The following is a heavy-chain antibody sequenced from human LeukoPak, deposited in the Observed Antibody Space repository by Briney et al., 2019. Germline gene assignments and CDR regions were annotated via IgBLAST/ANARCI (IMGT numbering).Heavy chain of an antibody. CDR3: AKALGGGNYLGYFDY. J-gene: IGHJ4*02. V-gene: IGHV3-30*02. D-gene: IGHD4-23*01. Sequence: PGGSLRLSCAASGFTFSSYGMHWVRQAPGKGLEWVAVIWYGGSNKYYADSVKGRFTISRDNSKNTLYLQMNSLRAEDTAVYYCAKALGGGNYLGYFDYWGQGTLVTVSS. CDR2: IWYGGSNK. CDR1: GFTFSSYG.